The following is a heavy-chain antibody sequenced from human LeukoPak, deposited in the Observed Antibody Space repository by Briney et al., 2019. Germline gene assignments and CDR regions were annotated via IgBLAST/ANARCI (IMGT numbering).Heavy chain of an antibody. CDR2: IYSGGST. Sequence: GRSLRLSCAASGFTDSSNYMSWVSQAPGKGLEGVSVIYSGGSTYYADSVKGRFTISRDNSKNTLYLQMNSLRAEDTAVYYCAKAIRWVIPYFDYWGQGTLVTVSS. D-gene: IGHD4-23*01. V-gene: IGHV3-53*01. CDR1: GFTDSSNY. J-gene: IGHJ4*02. CDR3: AKAIRWVIPYFDY.